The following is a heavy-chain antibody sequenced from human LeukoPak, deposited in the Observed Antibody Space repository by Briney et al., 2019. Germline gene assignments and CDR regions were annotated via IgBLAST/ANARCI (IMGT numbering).Heavy chain of an antibody. CDR1: GFTFSSYG. J-gene: IGHJ4*02. V-gene: IGHV3-30*03. CDR2: ISYDGNTK. CDR3: ARDLTVTRDFDY. Sequence: PGGSLRLSCAASGFTFSSYGMHWVRQAPGKGLEWVAVISYDGNTKFYADSVKGRFTIYRDNSKDTLYLQMISLRNEDTAVYYCARDLTVTRDFDYWGQGTLVAVSS. D-gene: IGHD4-17*01.